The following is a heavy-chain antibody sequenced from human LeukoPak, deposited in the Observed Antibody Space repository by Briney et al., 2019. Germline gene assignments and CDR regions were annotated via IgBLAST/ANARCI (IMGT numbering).Heavy chain of an antibody. CDR2: ISWNSGSM. Sequence: PGGSLRLSCVASGFTFEDYAMHWVRQAPGKGLEWVSGISWNSGSMGYADSVKGRFTISRDNAKNSLYLQMNSLRAEDTALYYCAKDIPGPFDFWGQGTLVTVSS. J-gene: IGHJ5*01. V-gene: IGHV3-9*01. CDR3: AKDIPGPFDF. CDR1: GFTFEDYA. D-gene: IGHD2-2*01.